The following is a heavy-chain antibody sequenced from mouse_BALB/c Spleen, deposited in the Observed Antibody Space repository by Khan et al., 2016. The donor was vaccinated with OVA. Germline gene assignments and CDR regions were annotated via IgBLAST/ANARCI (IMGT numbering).Heavy chain of an antibody. D-gene: IGHD4-1*01. Sequence: VQLQASGPELVKPGASVKMSCKASGYTFTDYVLNWVKQRTGQGLEWIGLINPGSVSTYYNEKFKGKATLTADRSSSTAYMQLSSITSDDSTVYFCARTGWDVFAYWGQGTLVTVSA. V-gene: IGHV1-77*01. CDR3: ARTGWDVFAY. CDR1: GYTFTDYV. CDR2: INPGSVST. J-gene: IGHJ3*01.